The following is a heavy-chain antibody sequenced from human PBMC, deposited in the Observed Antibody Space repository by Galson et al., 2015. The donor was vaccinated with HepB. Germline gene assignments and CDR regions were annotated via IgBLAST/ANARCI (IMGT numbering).Heavy chain of an antibody. CDR1: GFSFRTYA. CDR3: VKDLGWVDDY. Sequence: SLRLSCAFSGFSFRTYAMFWVRQAPVKGLEYVSGISSDGTSPYYVDSVRGRFTISRDTSKNTMYLQMSGLRPEDTAVYYCVKDLGWVDDYWGQGTLVTVSS. CDR2: ISSDGTSP. V-gene: IGHV3-64D*06. J-gene: IGHJ4*02. D-gene: IGHD3-3*01.